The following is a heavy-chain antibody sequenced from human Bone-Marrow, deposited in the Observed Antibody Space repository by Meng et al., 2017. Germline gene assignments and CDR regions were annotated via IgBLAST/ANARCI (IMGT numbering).Heavy chain of an antibody. V-gene: IGHV3-66*02. J-gene: IGHJ5*02. CDR3: ARFLGSGTYTDWFDP. Sequence: GESLKISCAASGFTVSSSYMSWVRQAPGQGLEWVSVIYSGGSTYYGDSVKGRFTISRDNSKNTLYRQMNSLRPEDTAVYYCARFLGSGTYTDWFDPWGQGTLVTVSS. CDR1: GFTVSSSY. D-gene: IGHD3-10*01. CDR2: IYSGGST.